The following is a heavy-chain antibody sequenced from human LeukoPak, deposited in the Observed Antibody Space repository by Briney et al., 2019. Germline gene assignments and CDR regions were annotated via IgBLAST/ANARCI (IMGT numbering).Heavy chain of an antibody. CDR3: ARPVSPLYNWNDNRFDP. D-gene: IGHD1-20*01. CDR2: INPNSGGT. V-gene: IGHV1-2*02. Sequence: ASVKVSCKASGYTFTGYYMHWVRQAPGQGLEWMGWINPNSGGTNYAQKFQGRVTMTRDTSISTAYMELSRLRSDDTAVYYCARPVSPLYNWNDNRFDPWGQGTLVTVSS. J-gene: IGHJ5*02. CDR1: GYTFTGYY.